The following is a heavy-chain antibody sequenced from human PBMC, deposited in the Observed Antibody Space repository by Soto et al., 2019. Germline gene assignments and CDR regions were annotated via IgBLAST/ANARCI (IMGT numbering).Heavy chain of an antibody. CDR2: IKSKTDGGTT. J-gene: IGHJ3*02. CDR1: GFTFSNAW. D-gene: IGHD1-7*01. V-gene: IGHV3-15*01. Sequence: PGGSLRLSCAASGFTFSNAWMSWVRQAPGKGLEWVGRIKSKTDGGTTDYAAPVKGRFTISRDDSKNTLYLQMNSLKTEDTAVYYCTTDGLITGNTDAFDIWGQGTMVTVAS. CDR3: TTDGLITGNTDAFDI.